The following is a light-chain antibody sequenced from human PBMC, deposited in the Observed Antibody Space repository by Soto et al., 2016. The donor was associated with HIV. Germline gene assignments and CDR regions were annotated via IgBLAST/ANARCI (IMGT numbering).Light chain of an antibody. Sequence: SYELIQPPSLSVAPGQTATITCGGDNIGRKSVNWYQQKPGQAPVLVVYDDTDRPSGISGRFAGSNSGSAATLTITKVEFGDEADYYCHVWDEASDSAVFAGGTKVTVL. V-gene: IGLV3-21*02. CDR1: NIGRKS. CDR3: HVWDEASDSAV. J-gene: IGLJ2*01. CDR2: DDT.